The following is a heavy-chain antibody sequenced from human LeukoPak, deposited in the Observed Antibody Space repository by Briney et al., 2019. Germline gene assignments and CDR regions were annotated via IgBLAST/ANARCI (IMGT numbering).Heavy chain of an antibody. J-gene: IGHJ4*02. V-gene: IGHV4-39*01. CDR2: VNHSGST. Sequence: SETLSLTCTVSGGSISSGSYYWSWIRQPPGKGLDWIGEVNHSGSTSYNPSLKSRVTISVDTSKNQFSLKLSSVTAADTAVYYCARLYGSGSYYRHWGQGALVTVSS. CDR1: GGSISSGSYY. CDR3: ARLYGSGSYYRH. D-gene: IGHD3-10*01.